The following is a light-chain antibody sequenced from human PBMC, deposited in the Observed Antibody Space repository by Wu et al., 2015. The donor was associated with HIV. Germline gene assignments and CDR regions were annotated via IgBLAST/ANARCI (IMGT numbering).Light chain of an antibody. V-gene: IGKV3D-15*01. CDR1: QSVTSN. CDR3: QQYKIWPVT. J-gene: IGKJ1*01. CDR2: GAS. Sequence: EIVMTQSPAIVSVSPGEGTTLSCGASQSVTSNLAWYQQKPGQTPRLLIYGASTRAAGISDRFSGSGSGTLLTLTISSLQSEDSAVYFCQQYKIWPVTFGQGTKVEIK.